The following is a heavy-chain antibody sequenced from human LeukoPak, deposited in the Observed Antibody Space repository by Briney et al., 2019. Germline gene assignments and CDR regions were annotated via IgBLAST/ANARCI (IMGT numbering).Heavy chain of an antibody. J-gene: IGHJ4*02. CDR3: ARADIVVVPAAIRYYFDY. CDR1: GGSFSGYY. CDR2: INNSGST. Sequence: SETLSLTCAVYGGSFSGYYWSWIRQPPGKGLEWIGEINNSGSTNYNPSLKSRVTISVDTSKNQFSLKLSSVTAADTAVYYCARADIVVVPAAIRYYFDYWGQGTLVTVSS. V-gene: IGHV4-34*01. D-gene: IGHD2-2*01.